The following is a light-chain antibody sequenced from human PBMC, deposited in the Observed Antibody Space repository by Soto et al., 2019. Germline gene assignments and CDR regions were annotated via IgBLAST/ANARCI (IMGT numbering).Light chain of an antibody. CDR2: DAS. CDR3: QLSGSWT. J-gene: IGKJ1*01. V-gene: IGKV3-20*01. CDR1: QRVSSD. Sequence: EIVMTQSPATLSVSPGESATLSCRDSQRVSSDLAWYQQKPGRAPRLLIYDASIRAAGIPDMFSGSGSGTDFTLTISRLEPEDSAVYYCQLSGSWTFGQGTKVDIK.